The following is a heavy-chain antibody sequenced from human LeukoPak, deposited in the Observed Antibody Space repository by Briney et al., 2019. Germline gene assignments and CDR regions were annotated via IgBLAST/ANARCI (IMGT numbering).Heavy chain of an antibody. D-gene: IGHD5-18*01. V-gene: IGHV3-11*04. Sequence: GGSLRLSCAASGFTFSDYYMSWIRQAPGKGLEWVPYISSSGSTIYYADSVKGRFTISRDNAKNSLYLQMNSLRAEDTAVYYCARVEASSGYGFYYYYMDVWGKGTTVTVSS. CDR3: ARVEASSGYGFYYYYMDV. J-gene: IGHJ6*03. CDR1: GFTFSDYY. CDR2: ISSSGSTI.